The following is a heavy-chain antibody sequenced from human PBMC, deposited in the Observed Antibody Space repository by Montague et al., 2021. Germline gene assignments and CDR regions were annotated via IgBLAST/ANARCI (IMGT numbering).Heavy chain of an antibody. CDR1: GGSLSEYY. CDR2: VRHFGST. Sequence: SETLSLTCGVYGGSLSEYYWTWIRQSPEKELGWIGEVRHFGSTNYNPSLKSRVTISVDKSKNQFSLKLRSVTAADTAVYYCASDRGPFDYWGQGTVVTVSS. J-gene: IGHJ4*02. CDR3: ASDRGPFDY. V-gene: IGHV4-34*01. D-gene: IGHD3-10*01.